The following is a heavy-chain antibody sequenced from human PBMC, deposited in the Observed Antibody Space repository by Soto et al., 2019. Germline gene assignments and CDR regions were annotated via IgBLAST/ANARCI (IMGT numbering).Heavy chain of an antibody. J-gene: IGHJ3*02. CDR2: IYPGDSDT. CDR3: ARHGPSSYYDILTGYDAFDI. Sequence: PGETLKISCKGSGYSFTSYWIGWVRQMPGKGLEWMGIIYPGDSDTRYSPSFQGQVTISADKSISTAYLQWSSLKASDTAMYYCARHGPSSYYDILTGYDAFDIWGQGTMVTVSS. D-gene: IGHD3-9*01. V-gene: IGHV5-51*01. CDR1: GYSFTSYW.